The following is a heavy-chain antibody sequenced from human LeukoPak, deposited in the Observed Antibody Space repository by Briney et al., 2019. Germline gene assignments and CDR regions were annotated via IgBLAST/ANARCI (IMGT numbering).Heavy chain of an antibody. V-gene: IGHV4-34*01. J-gene: IGHJ6*03. CDR3: ARRVGRWFGERAYYYNYMDV. CDR1: GGSFSGYY. CDR2: INHRRST. Sequence: SETLSLTCAVYGGSFSGYYWTWLRQPPGKGLEWIGEINHRRSTKYSPSLKSRLTISVDTSKNQFSLRLSSVTAADTAVYYCARRVGRWFGERAYYYNYMDVWGKGTTVTISS. D-gene: IGHD3-10*01.